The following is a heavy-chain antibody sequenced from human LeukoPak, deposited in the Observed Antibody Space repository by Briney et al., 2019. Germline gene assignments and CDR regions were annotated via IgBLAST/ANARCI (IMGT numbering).Heavy chain of an antibody. D-gene: IGHD1-26*01. CDR3: AREVGFGGSYFI. CDR1: GFIFYNYA. J-gene: IGHJ3*02. Sequence: GGSLRLSCAASGFIFYNYAMSWVRQAPGKGLEWVSGISGSGGSTYYAESVKGRFTISRDDSTLYLQMNSLRAEDTAVYYCAREVGFGGSYFIWGQGTMVTVSS. CDR2: ISGSGGST. V-gene: IGHV3-23*01.